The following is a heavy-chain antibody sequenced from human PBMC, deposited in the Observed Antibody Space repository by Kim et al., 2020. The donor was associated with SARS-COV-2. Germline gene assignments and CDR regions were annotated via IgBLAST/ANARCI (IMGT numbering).Heavy chain of an antibody. V-gene: IGHV1-24*01. CDR2: FDPEDGET. J-gene: IGHJ4*02. CDR3: ATLDSSGYYKEYYFDY. Sequence: ASVKASCKVSGYTLTELSMHWVRQAPGKGLEWMGGFDPEDGETIYAQKFQGRVTMTEDTSTDTAYMELSSLRSEDTAVYYCATLDSSGYYKEYYFDYWGQGTLVTVSS. CDR1: GYTLTELS. D-gene: IGHD3-22*01.